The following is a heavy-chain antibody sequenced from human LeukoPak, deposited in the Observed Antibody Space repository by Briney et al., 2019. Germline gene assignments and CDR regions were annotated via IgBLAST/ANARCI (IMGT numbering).Heavy chain of an antibody. CDR2: VHPGDSIT. CDR1: GYTFSNYW. CDR3: ARRFAAAAEY. J-gene: IGHJ4*02. V-gene: IGHV5-51*01. Sequence: GESLKISCKGVGYTFSNYWIGWVRQMPGKGLEWMGIVHPGDSITRYSPSFQGQVTISADKSITTAYLQRSSLKASDTAMYYCARRFAAAAEYWGRGTLVTVSS. D-gene: IGHD6-13*01.